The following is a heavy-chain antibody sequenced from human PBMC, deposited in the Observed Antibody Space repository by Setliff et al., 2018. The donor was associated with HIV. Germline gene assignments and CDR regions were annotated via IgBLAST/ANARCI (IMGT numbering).Heavy chain of an antibody. Sequence: SETLSLTCAVSGVSFSGDYWSWVRQPPGKGLEWIAEVHPSGSINYNSSLKNRVAISVDTSNNQFSLTMTSVTAADTAVYYCARGRDWAKTGDFWGQGALVTVSS. CDR2: VHPSGSI. V-gene: IGHV4-34*01. D-gene: IGHD3-9*01. CDR3: ARGRDWAKTGDF. J-gene: IGHJ4*02. CDR1: GVSFSGDY.